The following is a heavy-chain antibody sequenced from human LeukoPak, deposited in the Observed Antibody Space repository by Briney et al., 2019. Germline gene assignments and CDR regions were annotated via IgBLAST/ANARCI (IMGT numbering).Heavy chain of an antibody. V-gene: IGHV4-59*12. Sequence: PSETLSLTCTVSGGSISSYYWSWIRQPPGKGLEWIGYIYYSGSTNYNPSLKSRVTISVDRSKNQFSLKLSSVTAADTAVYYCARAQYSSSSGDAFDIWGQGTMVTVSS. CDR2: IYYSGST. CDR1: GGSISSYY. CDR3: ARAQYSSSSGDAFDI. D-gene: IGHD6-6*01. J-gene: IGHJ3*02.